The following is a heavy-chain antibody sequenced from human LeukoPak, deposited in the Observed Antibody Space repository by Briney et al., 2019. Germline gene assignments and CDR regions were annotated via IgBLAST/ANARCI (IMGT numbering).Heavy chain of an antibody. V-gene: IGHV3-21*01. D-gene: IGHD3-22*01. CDR2: ISSSSSYI. J-gene: IGHJ4*02. Sequence: GGSLRLSCAASGFTFSSYSMNWVRQAPGKGLEWVSSISSSSSYIYYADSVKGRFTISRDNAKNSLYLQMNSLRAEDTAVYYCARDDRGMTHNFDYWGQGTLVTVSS. CDR1: GFTFSSYS. CDR3: ARDDRGMTHNFDY.